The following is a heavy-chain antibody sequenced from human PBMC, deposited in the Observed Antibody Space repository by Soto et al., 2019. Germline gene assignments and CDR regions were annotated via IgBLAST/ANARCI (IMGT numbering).Heavy chain of an antibody. V-gene: IGHV3-30*18. J-gene: IGHJ4*02. CDR2: ISYDGSNK. CDR3: AKGGPYYYAHY. Sequence: VESLRLSCAASGFTFSSYGMHWVRQAPGKGLEWVAVISYDGSNKYYADSVKGRFTISRDNSKNTLYLQMNSLRAEDTAVYYCAKGGPYYYAHYWGQGTLVTVSS. D-gene: IGHD3-10*01. CDR1: GFTFSSYG.